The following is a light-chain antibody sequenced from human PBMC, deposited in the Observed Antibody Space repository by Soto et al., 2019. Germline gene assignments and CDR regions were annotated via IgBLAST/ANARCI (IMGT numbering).Light chain of an antibody. Sequence: QSVLTQPPSASGSPGQSVTISCTGTSSDVGGYSYVSWYQRHPGKAHKLMIYEVTKRPSGVPDRFSGSKSGNTASLTVSGLQAEDEADYYCSSYAGSNNLYVFGTGTKVTVL. V-gene: IGLV2-8*01. J-gene: IGLJ1*01. CDR3: SSYAGSNNLYV. CDR1: SSDVGGYSY. CDR2: EVT.